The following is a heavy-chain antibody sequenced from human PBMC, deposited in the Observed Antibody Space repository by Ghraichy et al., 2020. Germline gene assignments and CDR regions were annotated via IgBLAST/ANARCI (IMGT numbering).Heavy chain of an antibody. CDR2: IYHSGEA. CDR3: ARTIGTSGPFDP. CDR1: GQSITTISF. Sequence: SETLSLTFSVSGQSITTISFWGWIRQPPGKGLEWVGTIYHSGEAHYNPSLSSRVTMSVDVSKNQFSLRVASVTAADTATYYCARTIGTSGPFDPWGQGILVTVSP. V-gene: IGHV4-38-2*01. D-gene: IGHD5-12*01. J-gene: IGHJ5*02.